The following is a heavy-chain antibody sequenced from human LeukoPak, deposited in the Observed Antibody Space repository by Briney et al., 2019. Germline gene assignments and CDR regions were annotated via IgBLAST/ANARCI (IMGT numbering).Heavy chain of an antibody. J-gene: IGHJ2*01. CDR2: IYYSGST. Sequence: SETLSLTCTVSGGSISSSSYYWGWIRQPPGKGLEWIGSIYYSGSTYYNPSLKSRVTISVDTSKNQFSLKLSSVTAADTAVYYCARDLGREVVVIVPPEDWYFDLWGRGTLVTVSS. CDR1: GGSISSSSYY. V-gene: IGHV4-39*02. D-gene: IGHD3-22*01. CDR3: ARDLGREVVVIVPPEDWYFDL.